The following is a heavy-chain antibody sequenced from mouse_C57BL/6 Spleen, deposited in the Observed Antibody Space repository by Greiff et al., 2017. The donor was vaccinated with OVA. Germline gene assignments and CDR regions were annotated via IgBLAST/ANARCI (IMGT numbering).Heavy chain of an antibody. CDR3: ARHGDYDRGFAY. CDR2: ISSGGSYT. D-gene: IGHD2-4*01. Sequence: EVQGVESGGDLVKPGGSLKLSCAASGFTFSSYGMSWVRQTPDKRLEWVATISSGGSYTYYPDSVKGRFTISRDNAKNTLYLQMSSLKSEDTAMYYCARHGDYDRGFAYWGQGTLVTVSA. V-gene: IGHV5-6*01. J-gene: IGHJ3*01. CDR1: GFTFSSYG.